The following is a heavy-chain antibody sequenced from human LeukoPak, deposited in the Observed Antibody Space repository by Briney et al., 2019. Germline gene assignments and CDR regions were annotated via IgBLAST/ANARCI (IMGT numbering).Heavy chain of an antibody. Sequence: SVKVSCKASGGTFSSYAISWVRQAPGQGLEWMGGIIPIFGTANYAQKFQGRVTITADESTSTAYVELSSLRSEDTAVYYCARAAYCGGDCYSDLYYYYGMDVWGQGTTVTVSS. CDR1: GGTFSSYA. J-gene: IGHJ6*02. CDR2: IIPIFGTA. D-gene: IGHD2-21*02. CDR3: ARAAYCGGDCYSDLYYYYGMDV. V-gene: IGHV1-69*01.